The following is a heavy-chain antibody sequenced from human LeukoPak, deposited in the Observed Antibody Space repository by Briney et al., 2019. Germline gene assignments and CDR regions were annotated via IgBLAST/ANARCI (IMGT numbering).Heavy chain of an antibody. Sequence: PGGSLRLSCAASGFTFSSYSMNWVRQAPGKGLEWVSSITSGTSYIYNAYYADSVKGRFTISRDSAKNSLYLQMNSLRAEDTAVYYCARAMDSSSWPLDYWGRGTLVTVSS. CDR3: ARAMDSSSWPLDY. D-gene: IGHD6-13*01. J-gene: IGHJ4*02. V-gene: IGHV3-21*01. CDR2: ITSGTSYIYNA. CDR1: GFTFSSYS.